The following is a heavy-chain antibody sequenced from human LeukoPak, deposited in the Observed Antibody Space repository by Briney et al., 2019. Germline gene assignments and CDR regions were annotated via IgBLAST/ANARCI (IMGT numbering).Heavy chain of an antibody. J-gene: IGHJ6*04. Sequence: GGSLRLSCAASGFTFSSYVMNWVRQAPGKGLEWVSYISSSGSTIYYADSVKGRFTISRDNAKNSLYLQMNSLRAEDTAVYYCAELGITMIGGVWGKGTTVTISS. CDR1: GFTFSSYV. CDR3: AELGITMIGGV. V-gene: IGHV3-48*03. CDR2: ISSSGSTI. D-gene: IGHD3-10*02.